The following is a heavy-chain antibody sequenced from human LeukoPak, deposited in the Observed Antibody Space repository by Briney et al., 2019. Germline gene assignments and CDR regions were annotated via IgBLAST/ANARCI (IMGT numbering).Heavy chain of an antibody. D-gene: IGHD3-10*01. Sequence: SETLSLTCTVSGYSISSGYYWGWIRPPPGKGLEWIGSIYHSGSTYYNPSLKSRVTISVDTSKNQFSLKLSSVTAADTAVYYCARSLVRGVIDYWGQGTLVTVSS. V-gene: IGHV4-38-2*02. J-gene: IGHJ4*02. CDR2: IYHSGST. CDR1: GYSISSGYY. CDR3: ARSLVRGVIDY.